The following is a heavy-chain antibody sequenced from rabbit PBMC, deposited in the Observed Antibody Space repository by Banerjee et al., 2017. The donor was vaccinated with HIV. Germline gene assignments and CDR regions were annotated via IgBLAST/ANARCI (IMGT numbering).Heavy chain of an antibody. J-gene: IGHJ4*01. D-gene: IGHD1-1*01. CDR1: GFSFSSSYW. Sequence: QEQLVESRGGLVQPEGSLTLTCTASGFSFSSSYWICWVRQAPGKGLEWIGCIATGDGTTYYASWVNGRFTFSKSSSTTVTLQVTSLTAADTATYFCARWTSDDGGAPLWGPGTLVTVS. CDR3: ARWTSDDGGAPL. CDR2: IATGDGTT. V-gene: IGHV1S45*01.